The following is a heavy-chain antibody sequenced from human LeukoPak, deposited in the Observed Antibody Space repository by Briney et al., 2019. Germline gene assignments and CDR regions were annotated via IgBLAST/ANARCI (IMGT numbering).Heavy chain of an antibody. Sequence: SETLSLTCTVSRGSISDYYWSWVRQPPGEGLEGIGDIYYSGRTNYNASVKSRGTILLETDKNQFSLNLNSVTAADTAVYYCARELKVGNTGYYFDYWGQGTLVTVSS. CDR2: IYYSGRT. J-gene: IGHJ4*02. D-gene: IGHD2/OR15-2a*01. CDR1: RGSISDYY. V-gene: IGHV4-59*01. CDR3: ARELKVGNTGYYFDY.